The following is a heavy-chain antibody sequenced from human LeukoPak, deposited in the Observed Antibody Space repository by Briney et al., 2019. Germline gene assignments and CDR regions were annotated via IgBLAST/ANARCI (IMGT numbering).Heavy chain of an antibody. D-gene: IGHD5-12*01. CDR1: GGTFSSYA. Sequence: SVKVSCKASGGTFSSYAISWVRQAPGQGLEWMGGIIPIFGTANYAQKFQGRVTITADKSTSTAYMELSSLRSEDTAVYYCARVIKDVVGGYDLLYYYYGVDVWGKGTTVTVSS. V-gene: IGHV1-69*06. CDR3: ARVIKDVVGGYDLLYYYYGVDV. J-gene: IGHJ6*04. CDR2: IIPIFGTA.